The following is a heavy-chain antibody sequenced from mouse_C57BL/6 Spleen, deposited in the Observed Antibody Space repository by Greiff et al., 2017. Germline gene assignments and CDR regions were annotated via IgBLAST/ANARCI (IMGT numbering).Heavy chain of an antibody. CDR2: ISSGSSSI. V-gene: IGHV5-17*01. CDR1: GFTFSDYG. CDR3: ARRTVVATDY. J-gene: IGHJ2*01. Sequence: EVQGVESGGGLVKPGGSLKLSCEASGFTFSDYGMHWVRQAPEKGLEWVAYISSGSSSIYYADTVKGRFTISRDNAKNTLFRQMTSLRSEDTAMYYCARRTVVATDYWGQGTTLTVSS. D-gene: IGHD1-1*01.